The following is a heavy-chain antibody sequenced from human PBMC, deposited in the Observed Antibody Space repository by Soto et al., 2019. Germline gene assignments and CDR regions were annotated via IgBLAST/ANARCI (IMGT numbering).Heavy chain of an antibody. J-gene: IGHJ6*02. CDR2: ISAYNGNT. Sequence: ASVTVSCKASGGTFSSYAIIWVRQAPGQGLEWMGWISAYNGNTNYAQKLQGRVTMTTDTSTSTAYMELRSLRSDDTAVYYCARVIFAYGPLHSYGMDVWGQGTTVTVSS. V-gene: IGHV1-18*01. D-gene: IGHD3-10*01. CDR1: GGTFSSYA. CDR3: ARVIFAYGPLHSYGMDV.